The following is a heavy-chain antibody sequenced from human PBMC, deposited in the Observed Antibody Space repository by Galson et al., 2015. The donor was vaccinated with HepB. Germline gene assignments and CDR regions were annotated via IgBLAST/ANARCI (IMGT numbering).Heavy chain of an antibody. J-gene: IGHJ4*02. D-gene: IGHD3-22*01. V-gene: IGHV3-30*18. CDR2: ISYDGSNK. Sequence: SLRLSCAASGFTFSSYGMHWVRQAPGKGLEWVAVISYDGSNKYYADSVKGRFTISRDNSKNTLYLQMNSLRAEDTAVYYCAKDSPYYYDSSGLDYWGQGTLVTVSS. CDR3: AKDSPYYYDSSGLDY. CDR1: GFTFSSYG.